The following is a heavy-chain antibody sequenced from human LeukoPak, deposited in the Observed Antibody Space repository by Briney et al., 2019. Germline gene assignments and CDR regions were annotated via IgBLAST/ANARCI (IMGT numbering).Heavy chain of an antibody. CDR1: GGSISSSSYY. J-gene: IGHJ5*02. Sequence: SETLSLTCTVSGGSISSSSYYWGWIRQPPGKGLEWIGSIYYSGSTYYNPSLKSRVTISVDISKNQFSLKLSSVTAADTAVYYCARAARTQTNWFDPWGQGTLVTVSS. V-gene: IGHV4-39*07. CDR2: IYYSGST. D-gene: IGHD1-14*01. CDR3: ARAARTQTNWFDP.